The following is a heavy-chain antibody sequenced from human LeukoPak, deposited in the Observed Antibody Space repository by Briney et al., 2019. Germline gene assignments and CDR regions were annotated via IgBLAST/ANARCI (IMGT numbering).Heavy chain of an antibody. Sequence: PSETLSLTCTVSGGSISSGGYYWSWIRQHPGKGLEWIGYIYYSGSTYYNPSLKSRVTISVDTSKNQFSLKLSSVTAADTAVYYCAGDRRGYCSGGSCYSSYYYGMDVWGQGTTVTVSS. CDR3: AGDRRGYCSGGSCYSSYYYGMDV. V-gene: IGHV4-31*03. J-gene: IGHJ6*02. D-gene: IGHD2-15*01. CDR1: GGSISSGGYY. CDR2: IYYSGST.